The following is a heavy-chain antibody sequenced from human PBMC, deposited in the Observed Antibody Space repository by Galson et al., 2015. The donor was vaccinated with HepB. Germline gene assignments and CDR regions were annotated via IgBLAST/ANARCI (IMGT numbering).Heavy chain of an antibody. V-gene: IGHV1-46*01. J-gene: IGHJ4*02. Sequence: SVKVSCKASGYTFTSYYLHWVRHAPGQGLEWMGIINPSGGSTSYAQKFQGRLTMTRDTSTSTVYMELSSLRSEDTAVYYCARQTGSRRFDYWGQGTLVTVSS. D-gene: IGHD1-26*01. CDR1: GYTFTSYY. CDR3: ARQTGSRRFDY. CDR2: INPSGGST.